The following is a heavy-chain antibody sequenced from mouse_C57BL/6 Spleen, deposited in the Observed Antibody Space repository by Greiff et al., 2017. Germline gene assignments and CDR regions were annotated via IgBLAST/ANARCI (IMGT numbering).Heavy chain of an antibody. J-gene: IGHJ3*01. CDR2: IHPNSGST. Sequence: QVQLQQPGAELVKPGASVKLSCKASGYTFTRYWMHWVKQRPGQGLEWIGMIHPNSGSTNYNEKFKSKATLTVDKSSSTAYMQLSSLTSEDSAVYYCASPFITRFPWFAYWGQGTLVTVSA. D-gene: IGHD1-1*01. CDR1: GYTFTRYW. CDR3: ASPFITRFPWFAY. V-gene: IGHV1-64*01.